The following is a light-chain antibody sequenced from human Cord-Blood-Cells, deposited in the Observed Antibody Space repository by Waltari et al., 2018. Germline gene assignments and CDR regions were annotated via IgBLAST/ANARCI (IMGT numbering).Light chain of an antibody. CDR2: GAS. CDR1: QSVSSSY. CDR3: QHYGSSPGYT. J-gene: IGKJ2*01. Sequence: EIVLTPSPGTLSLSPGDRATLSCRASQSVSSSYLAWYQQKPGQAPRLLIYGASSRATGIPDRFSGSGSGTDFTLTISRLESEDFAVYYCQHYGSSPGYTFGRGTKLGIK. V-gene: IGKV3-20*01.